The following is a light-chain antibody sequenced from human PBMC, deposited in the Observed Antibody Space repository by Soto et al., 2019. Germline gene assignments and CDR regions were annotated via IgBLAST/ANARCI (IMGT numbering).Light chain of an antibody. V-gene: IGLV1-51*01. Sequence: QSVLTQPPSVSAAPGQKVTISCSGSSSNIGSNYVSWYQQLPGTAPKLLIYANGKRPSGIPDRFSGSQSGTSATLGITGLQTGDEADYYCGTWDNSLSAVFGGGTKLTVL. CDR1: SSNIGSNY. CDR2: ANG. CDR3: GTWDNSLSAV. J-gene: IGLJ2*01.